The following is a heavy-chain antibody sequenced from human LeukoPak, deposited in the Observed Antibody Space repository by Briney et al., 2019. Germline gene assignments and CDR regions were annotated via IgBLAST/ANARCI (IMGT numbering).Heavy chain of an antibody. V-gene: IGHV4-59*01. J-gene: IGHJ4*02. CDR2: IYYSGST. CDR1: RGSISSYY. CDR3: ARVVGRYNWNTDY. D-gene: IGHD1-1*01. Sequence: SETLSLTCTVYRGSISSYYWSWIRQPPGKGLGWIGYIYYSGSTNYNPSLKSRVTISVDTSKNQFSLKLSSVTAADTAVYYCARVVGRYNWNTDYWGQRTLVTVS.